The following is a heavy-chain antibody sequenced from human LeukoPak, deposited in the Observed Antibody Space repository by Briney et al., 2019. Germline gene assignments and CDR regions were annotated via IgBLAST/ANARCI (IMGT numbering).Heavy chain of an antibody. V-gene: IGHV1-2*02. CDR2: VNPNNGGT. Sequence: ASVKVSCKASGYTFTSYGISWVRQAPGQGLEWMGWVNPNNGGTNFAQKFQGRVTMTRDTSVSTAYMELSRLTSDDTAVYYCARDKHTSGWYAVDHWGQGTLVTVSS. CDR1: GYTFTSYG. J-gene: IGHJ4*02. D-gene: IGHD6-19*01. CDR3: ARDKHTSGWYAVDH.